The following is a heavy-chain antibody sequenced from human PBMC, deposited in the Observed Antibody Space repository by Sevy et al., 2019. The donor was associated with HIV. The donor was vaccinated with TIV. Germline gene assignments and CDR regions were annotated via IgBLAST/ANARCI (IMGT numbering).Heavy chain of an antibody. Sequence: GGSLRLSCAASGFTFRNYWMHWVRQAPGKGLVWVSRINSDGSSTSYADSVKGRFIISRDNAKNTLYLQMNSLRAEDTALYYCTRVRAVITTGWANWFDPWGQGTLVTVSS. CDR2: INSDGSST. D-gene: IGHD3-22*01. J-gene: IGHJ5*02. V-gene: IGHV3-74*01. CDR3: TRVRAVITTGWANWFDP. CDR1: GFTFRNYW.